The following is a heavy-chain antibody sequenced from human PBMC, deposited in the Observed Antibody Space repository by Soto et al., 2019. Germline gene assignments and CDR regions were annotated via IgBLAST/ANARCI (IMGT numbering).Heavy chain of an antibody. CDR1: GYSFTSYS. V-gene: IGHV1-3*01. D-gene: IGHD3-3*01. Sequence: ASVKVSCKASGYSFTSYSIHWVRQAPGQSLEWMGWTNAGNGNTKYSQKFQGRVTITRDTSTSTAYMELSSLRSEDTAVYYCATGRITIFGVVNLDYWGQGTLVTVS. J-gene: IGHJ4*02. CDR2: TNAGNGNT. CDR3: ATGRITIFGVVNLDY.